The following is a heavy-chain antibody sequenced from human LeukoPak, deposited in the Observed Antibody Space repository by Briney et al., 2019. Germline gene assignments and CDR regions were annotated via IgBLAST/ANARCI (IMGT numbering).Heavy chain of an antibody. CDR3: ARPTMVRGVHYRYFDL. CDR1: GFTFSSYD. V-gene: IGHV3-13*01. D-gene: IGHD3-10*01. CDR2: IGTAGDT. Sequence: GGSLRLSCAASGFTFSSYDMHWVRQATGKGLEWVSAIGTAGDTYYPGSVKGRFTISRENAKNSLYLQMNSLRAGDTAVYYCARPTMVRGVHYRYFDLWGRGTLVTVSS. J-gene: IGHJ2*01.